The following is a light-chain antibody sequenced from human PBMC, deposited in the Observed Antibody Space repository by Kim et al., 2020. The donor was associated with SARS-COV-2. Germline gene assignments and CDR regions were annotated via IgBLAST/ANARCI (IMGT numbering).Light chain of an antibody. CDR2: RDS. V-gene: IGLV3-9*01. J-gene: IGLJ3*02. CDR1: NNGSKN. Sequence: VALGQTARITCGGNNNGSKNVHWYQQKPGQAPVLVIYRDSNRPSGIPERFSGSNSGNTATLTISRAQAGDEADYYCQVWDSSTWVFGGGTQLTVL. CDR3: QVWDSSTWV.